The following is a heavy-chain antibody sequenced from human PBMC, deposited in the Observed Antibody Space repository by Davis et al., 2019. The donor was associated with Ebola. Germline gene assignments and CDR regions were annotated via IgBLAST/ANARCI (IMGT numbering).Heavy chain of an antibody. Sequence: GESLKISCAASGFTVKTNDMTWVRQAPGKGLEWVSVLHTGGSIYYADSVKDRFTISSDSSKNAVSLQMNGLRAEDTAMYYCARGPYSSDAGSQHQGLDYWGQGTLVTVSS. D-gene: IGHD3-10*01. V-gene: IGHV3-66*01. CDR2: LHTGGSI. CDR1: GFTVKTND. J-gene: IGHJ4*02. CDR3: ARGPYSSDAGSQHQGLDY.